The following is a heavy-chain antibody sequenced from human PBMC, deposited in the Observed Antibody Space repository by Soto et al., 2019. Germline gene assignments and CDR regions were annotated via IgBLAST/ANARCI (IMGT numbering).Heavy chain of an antibody. D-gene: IGHD1-1*01. CDR1: GGSIVTGSYY. CDR2: IYYSGNT. J-gene: IGHJ6*02. CDR3: ARLPQEYNYYGMDV. Sequence: SETLSLTCSVSGGSIVTGSYYWCWIRQPPGKGLEWLGHIYYSGNTYYPPSLKSRVTISVDTSKNQFSLRLSSVTAADTAVYYCARLPQEYNYYGMDVWGQGTTVTVSS. V-gene: IGHV4-39*01.